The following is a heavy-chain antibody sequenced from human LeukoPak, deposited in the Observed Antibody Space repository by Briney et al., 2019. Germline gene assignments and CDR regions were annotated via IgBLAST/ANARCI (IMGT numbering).Heavy chain of an antibody. CDR1: GYSISGYSISSDYF. J-gene: IGHJ5*02. CDR3: ARHEAIAAAGTGDWFDP. Sequence: SETLSLTCAVSGYSISGYSISSDYFWAWIRQPPGKGLEWIGSIYYSGSTYYNPSLKSRVTISVDTSKNQFSLKLSSVTAADTAVYYCARHEAIAAAGTGDWFDPWGQGTLVTVSS. D-gene: IGHD6-13*01. V-gene: IGHV4-38-2*01. CDR2: IYYSGST.